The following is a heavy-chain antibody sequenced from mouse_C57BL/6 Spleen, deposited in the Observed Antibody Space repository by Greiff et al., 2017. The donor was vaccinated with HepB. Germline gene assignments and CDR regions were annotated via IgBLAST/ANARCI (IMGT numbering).Heavy chain of an antibody. V-gene: IGHV7-3*01. CDR2: IRNKANGYTT. CDR3: ARSYYSKEGGAMDY. Sequence: EVHLVESGGGLVQPGGSLSLSCAASGFTFTDYYMSWVRQPPGKALEWLGFIRNKANGYTTEYSASVKGRFTISRDNSQSILYLQMNALRAEDSATYYCARSYYSKEGGAMDYWGQGTSVTVSS. D-gene: IGHD2-5*01. J-gene: IGHJ4*01. CDR1: GFTFTDYY.